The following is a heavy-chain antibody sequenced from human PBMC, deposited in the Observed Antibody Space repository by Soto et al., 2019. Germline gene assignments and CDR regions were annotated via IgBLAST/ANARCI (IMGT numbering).Heavy chain of an antibody. J-gene: IGHJ3*01. D-gene: IGHD1-26*01. V-gene: IGHV3-9*01. CDR2: ISWSSDSV. Sequence: EVQLVESGGGLVQPGRSLRLSCAASEFTFENYAMHWVRQAPGKGLEWVSGISWSSDSVAYADSVKGRFTISRDNGQNSLYLQMNSLRAEDTALYFCAKGGTRVLKLGSLADNAFDVWGQGTTVTVSS. CDR3: AKGGTRVLKLGSLADNAFDV. CDR1: EFTFENYA.